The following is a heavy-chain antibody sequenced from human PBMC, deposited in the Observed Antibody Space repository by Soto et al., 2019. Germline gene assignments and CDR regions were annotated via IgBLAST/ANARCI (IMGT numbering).Heavy chain of an antibody. CDR1: GFTFSSHW. CDR3: ATRYCSGGSCYARIVGY. V-gene: IGHV3-7*01. Sequence: GGSLRLSCAVSGFTFSSHWMSWVRQAPGKGLEWVANIKEDGSETYYVDSVKGRFTISRDNAKNSLYLRMNSLRAEDTAVYYCATRYCSGGSCYARIVGYWGQVTLVTVSS. J-gene: IGHJ4*02. CDR2: IKEDGSET. D-gene: IGHD2-15*01.